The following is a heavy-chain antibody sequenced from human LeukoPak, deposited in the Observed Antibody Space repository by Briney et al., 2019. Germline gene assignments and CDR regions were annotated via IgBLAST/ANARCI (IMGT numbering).Heavy chain of an antibody. Sequence: GGSLRLSCAASGFTFSNYAMSWVRQAPGKGLEWVSAISDSGSSTYHADSVKGRFTISRDNSKNTLYLQMSSLRADDTAVYYCAKDRGGSYMRFDYWGQGTLVTVSS. D-gene: IGHD1-26*01. V-gene: IGHV3-23*01. CDR2: ISDSGSST. J-gene: IGHJ4*02. CDR1: GFTFSNYA. CDR3: AKDRGGSYMRFDY.